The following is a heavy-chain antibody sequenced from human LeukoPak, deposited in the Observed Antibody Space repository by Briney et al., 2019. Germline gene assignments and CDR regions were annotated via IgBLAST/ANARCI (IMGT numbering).Heavy chain of an antibody. D-gene: IGHD3-22*01. CDR2: IYYSGST. CDR1: GGSISSSSYY. J-gene: IGHJ4*02. V-gene: IGHV4-39*01. Sequence: PSETLSLTCTVSGGSISSSSYYGGWIRQPPGKGLEGTGGIYYSGSTYYNPSLKSRVTISVDTSKNQFSLKLSSVTAADTAVYYCASLYYYDSSGFPYYFDSWGQGTLVTVSS. CDR3: ASLYYYDSSGFPYYFDS.